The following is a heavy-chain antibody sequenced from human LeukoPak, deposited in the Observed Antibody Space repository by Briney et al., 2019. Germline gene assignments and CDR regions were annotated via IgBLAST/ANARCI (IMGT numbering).Heavy chain of an antibody. CDR2: INHSGST. V-gene: IGHV4-34*01. CDR1: GGSFSGYY. Sequence: SETLSLTCAVYGGSFSGYYWSWIRQPPGKGLEWIGEINHSGSTNYNPSLKSRVTISVDTSKNQFSLKLSSVTAADTAVYYCATGGGWFHYWGQGTLVTVSS. CDR3: ATGGGWFHY. J-gene: IGHJ4*02. D-gene: IGHD6-19*01.